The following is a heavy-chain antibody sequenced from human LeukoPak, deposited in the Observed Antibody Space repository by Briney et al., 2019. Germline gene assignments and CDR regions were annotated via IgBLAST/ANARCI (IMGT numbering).Heavy chain of an antibody. D-gene: IGHD6-13*01. CDR1: GGSVSSGRYY. CDR2: IYYSGST. J-gene: IGHJ4*02. Sequence: PSETLSLTCTVSGGSVSSGRYYWSWIRQPPGKGLEWIGYIYYSGSTNYNPSLKSRVTISVDTSKNQFSLKLSSVTAADTAVYYCVGGYSSYLFDYWGQGTLVTVSS. V-gene: IGHV4-61*01. CDR3: VGGYSSYLFDY.